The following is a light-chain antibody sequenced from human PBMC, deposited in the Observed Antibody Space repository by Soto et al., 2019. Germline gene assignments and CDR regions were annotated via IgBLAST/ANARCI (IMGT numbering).Light chain of an antibody. V-gene: IGKV3-11*01. Sequence: EIVLTQSPATLSLSPGERATLSCRASQSVSSYLAWYQQKPGQAPRLLIYDASNRAAGIPPRFSGSGSGSDFTLTISGLQPEDFAVYYCQQRSNWPLTFAQGTKLDIK. J-gene: IGKJ2*01. CDR2: DAS. CDR3: QQRSNWPLT. CDR1: QSVSSY.